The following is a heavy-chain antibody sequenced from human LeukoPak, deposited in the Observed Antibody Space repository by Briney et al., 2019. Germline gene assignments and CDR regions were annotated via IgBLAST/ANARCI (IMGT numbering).Heavy chain of an antibody. Sequence: ASVKVSCKASGYTFTGYYMHWVRQAPGQGLEWVGWINPNSGGTSYAQKFQGRVTMTRDTSISTAYMELSRLRSDDTALYYCARARSDILTGHPFDYWGQGTLVTVSS. J-gene: IGHJ4*02. CDR1: GYTFTGYY. CDR2: INPNSGGT. V-gene: IGHV1-2*02. D-gene: IGHD3-9*01. CDR3: ARARSDILTGHPFDY.